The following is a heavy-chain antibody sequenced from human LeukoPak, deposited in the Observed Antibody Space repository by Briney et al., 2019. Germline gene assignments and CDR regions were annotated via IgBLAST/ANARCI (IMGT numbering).Heavy chain of an antibody. D-gene: IGHD3-3*01. CDR2: IYSGGST. Sequence: GGSLRLSCAASGFTVSSNYMSWVRQAPGKGLEWVSVIYSGGSTYYADSVKGRFTISRDNSKNTLYLQMNSLRAEDTAVYYCARDHRGTNLPWSGLYYYYGMDVWGQGTTVTVSS. V-gene: IGHV3-66*01. J-gene: IGHJ6*02. CDR3: ARDHRGTNLPWSGLYYYYGMDV. CDR1: GFTVSSNY.